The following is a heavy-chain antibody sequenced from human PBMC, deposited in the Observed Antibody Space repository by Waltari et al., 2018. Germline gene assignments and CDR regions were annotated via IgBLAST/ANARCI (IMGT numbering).Heavy chain of an antibody. CDR1: GFTFGSHW. V-gene: IGHV3-7*01. Sequence: EVQLVEFGGGLVQPGGSLRLSCAASGFTFGSHWMSWGRQAPGKGLGWVANIKQDGSVEYYVASMRGRFTISRDNAKKSLYLQMNSLRGEDTAVYYCARAGVGATSFSDYWGQGILVTVSS. D-gene: IGHD1-26*01. CDR3: ARAGVGATSFSDY. CDR2: IKQDGSVE. J-gene: IGHJ4*02.